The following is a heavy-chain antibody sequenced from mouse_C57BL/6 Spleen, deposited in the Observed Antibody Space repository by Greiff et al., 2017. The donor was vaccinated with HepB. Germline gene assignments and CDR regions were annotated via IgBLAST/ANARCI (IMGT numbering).Heavy chain of an antibody. J-gene: IGHJ3*01. Sequence: VQLQQPGAELVMPGASVKLSCKASGYTFTSYWMNWVKQRPGQGLEWIGEIDPSDSYTNYNQKFKVKSKLTVDKSYSTTIIQLSSLTFGDSAIYSCSRGATAQATGFAYWGQGTLVTVSA. D-gene: IGHD3-2*02. V-gene: IGHV1-69*01. CDR2: IDPSDSYT. CDR1: GYTFTSYW. CDR3: SRGATAQATGFAY.